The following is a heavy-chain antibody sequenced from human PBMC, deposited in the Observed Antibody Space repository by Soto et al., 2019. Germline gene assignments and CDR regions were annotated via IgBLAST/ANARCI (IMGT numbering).Heavy chain of an antibody. D-gene: IGHD3-22*01. J-gene: IGHJ6*02. CDR3: ARAMGIRHSYDTGGYSYYHYYGMDV. Sequence: GGSLRLSCAASGFTFRTYGMHFVRQARGKGLECLAVICFDGSNKYYSDSVKGRFTISRDNSKNTMYLQMSSLRAEDTAIYYCARAMGIRHSYDTGGYSYYHYYGMDVWGQGTTVTVSS. CDR1: GFTFRTYG. V-gene: IGHV3-33*01. CDR2: ICFDGSNK.